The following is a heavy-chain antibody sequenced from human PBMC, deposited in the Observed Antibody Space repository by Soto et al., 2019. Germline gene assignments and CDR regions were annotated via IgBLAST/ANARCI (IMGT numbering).Heavy chain of an antibody. CDR2: INHSGST. CDR1: GGSFSGYY. D-gene: IGHD2-15*01. V-gene: IGHV4-34*01. Sequence: PSETLSLTCAVYGGSFSGYYWSWIRQPPGKGLEWVGVINHSGSTNYNPSLKSRVTISIDTSKNQFSLTLNPMTAADTAVYYCARVGAVVVVPWDYYYGMDVWGQGTTVTVSS. CDR3: ARVGAVVVVPWDYYYGMDV. J-gene: IGHJ6*02.